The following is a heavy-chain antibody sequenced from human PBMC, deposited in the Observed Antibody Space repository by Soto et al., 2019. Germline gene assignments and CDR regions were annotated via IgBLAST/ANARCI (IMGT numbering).Heavy chain of an antibody. CDR2: IIPIFGTA. J-gene: IGHJ3*02. V-gene: IGHV1-69*01. D-gene: IGHD3-22*01. CDR3: ARGPQDYYDSSGDAFDI. CDR1: GGTFSSYA. Sequence: QVQLVQSGAEVKKPGSSVKVSCKASGGTFSSYAISWVRQAPGQGLEWMGGIIPIFGTANYAQKFQGRVMITADESTSTAYMELSSLRSEDTAVYYCARGPQDYYDSSGDAFDIWGQGTMVTVSS.